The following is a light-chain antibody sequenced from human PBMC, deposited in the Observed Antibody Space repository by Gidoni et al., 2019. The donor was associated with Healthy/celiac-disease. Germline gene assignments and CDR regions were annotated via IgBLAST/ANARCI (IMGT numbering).Light chain of an antibody. Sequence: DIVMTQSPLSLPVTPGEPASISCRSSQSLLHSNGYNYFDWYLQKPGQSPQLLIYLGSNRASGVPDRFSGSGSGTDFTLKISRVVAEDVGVYYCMQALQTPSFGPGTKVDIK. CDR1: QSLLHSNGYNY. CDR3: MQALQTPS. CDR2: LGS. V-gene: IGKV2-28*01. J-gene: IGKJ3*01.